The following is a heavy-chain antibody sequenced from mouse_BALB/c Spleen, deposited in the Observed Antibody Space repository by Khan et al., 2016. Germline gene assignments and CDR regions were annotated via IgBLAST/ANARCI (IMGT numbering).Heavy chain of an antibody. V-gene: IGHV1-54*01. D-gene: IGHD2-2*01. Sequence: QVQLKQSGAELVRPGTSVKVSCKASGYAFTNYLIEWVKQRPGQGLEWIGVINPGSDGTNYNEKFKGKATLTADKSSSTAYMQLSSLTSDDSAVFFCARSDGYDVGYAYWGQGTLVTVSA. CDR2: INPGSDGT. J-gene: IGHJ3*01. CDR1: GYAFTNYL. CDR3: ARSDGYDVGYAY.